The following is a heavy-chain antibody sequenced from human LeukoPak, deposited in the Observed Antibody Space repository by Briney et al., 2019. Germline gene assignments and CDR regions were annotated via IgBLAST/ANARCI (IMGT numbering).Heavy chain of an antibody. J-gene: IGHJ6*03. CDR1: GGSFSGYY. D-gene: IGHD6-19*01. CDR3: ASGIAVARYYYYYYYMDV. Sequence: SETLSLTCAVYGGSFSGYYWSWIRQPPGKGLEWIGEINHSGSTNYNPSLKSRVTISVDTSKNQFSLKLSSVTAADTAVYYCASGIAVARYYYYYYYMDVWGKGTTVTVSS. CDR2: INHSGST. V-gene: IGHV4-34*01.